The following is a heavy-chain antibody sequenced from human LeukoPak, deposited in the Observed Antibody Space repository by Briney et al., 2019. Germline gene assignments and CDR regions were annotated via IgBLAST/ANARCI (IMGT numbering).Heavy chain of an antibody. Sequence: ASVKVSCNASGYTFTSYGISWVRQAPGQGLEWMGWISAYNGNTNYAQKLQGRVTMTTDTSTSTAYMELRSLRSDDTAVYYCATQPPGASGIYYFYIDVWGKGTTVTISS. CDR3: ATQPPGASGIYYFYIDV. J-gene: IGHJ6*03. CDR1: GYTFTSYG. V-gene: IGHV1-18*01. CDR2: ISAYNGNT. D-gene: IGHD1-14*01.